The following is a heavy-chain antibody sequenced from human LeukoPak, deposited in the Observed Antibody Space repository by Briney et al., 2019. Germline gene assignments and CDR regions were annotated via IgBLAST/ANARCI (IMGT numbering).Heavy chain of an antibody. V-gene: IGHV1-69*05. CDR3: ARGAFDTAMVDY. CDR1: GGTFSSYA. Sequence: GASVKVSSKASGGTFSSYAISWVRQAPGQGLEWMGRIIPIFGTANYAQKFQGRVTITTDESTSTAYMELSSLRSEDTAVYYCARGAFDTAMVDYWGQGTLVTVSS. D-gene: IGHD5-18*01. CDR2: IIPIFGTA. J-gene: IGHJ4*02.